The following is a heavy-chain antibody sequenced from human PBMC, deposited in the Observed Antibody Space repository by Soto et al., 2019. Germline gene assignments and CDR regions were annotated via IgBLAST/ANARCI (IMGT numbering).Heavy chain of an antibody. CDR1: GFPFSIYW. CDR3: ASIPPSAVGATSEVDY. V-gene: IGHV3-74*01. Sequence: EVQLVESGGGLVHPGGSLSFSFAASGFPFSIYWIHWVGQPPGKGLVWVSRINGDGSSTSYADSVKGRFTISRDNAKNTLYLQMNSLRAEDTGVYYCASIPPSAVGATSEVDYWGQGILVTVSS. J-gene: IGHJ4*02. CDR2: INGDGSST. D-gene: IGHD1-26*01.